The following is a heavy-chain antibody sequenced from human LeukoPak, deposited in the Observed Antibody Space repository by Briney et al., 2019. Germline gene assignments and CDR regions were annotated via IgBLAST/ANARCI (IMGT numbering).Heavy chain of an antibody. D-gene: IGHD3-22*01. Sequence: GGSLRLSCAASGFTFSRYGMHWVRQAPGKGLEWVAVISYDGSNKYYADSVKGRFTISRDNSKNTLYLQMNSLRAGDTAVYYCAKEWDYYDSSGYYFAPDYWGQGTLVTVSS. CDR2: ISYDGSNK. CDR1: GFTFSRYG. V-gene: IGHV3-30*18. CDR3: AKEWDYYDSSGYYFAPDY. J-gene: IGHJ4*02.